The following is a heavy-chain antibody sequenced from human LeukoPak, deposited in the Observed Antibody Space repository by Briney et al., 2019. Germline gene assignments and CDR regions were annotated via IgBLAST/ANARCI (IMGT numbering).Heavy chain of an antibody. CDR1: GLTFSNAW. D-gene: IGHD3-3*01. Sequence: GGSLRLSCAASGLTFSNAWMSWVRQAPGKGLQWVGRIKSKTDGGTTDYAAPVKDRFTILRDDSKNMLYLQMNSLKTEDTAVYYCTTERPYDYWSGYYEADDYWGQGTLVTVSS. J-gene: IGHJ4*02. CDR3: TTERPYDYWSGYYEADDY. V-gene: IGHV3-15*01. CDR2: IKSKTDGGTT.